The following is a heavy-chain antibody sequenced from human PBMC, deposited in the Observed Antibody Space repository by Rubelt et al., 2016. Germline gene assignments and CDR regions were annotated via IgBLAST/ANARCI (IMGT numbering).Heavy chain of an antibody. Sequence: LAQPGGSLRLSCAVSEFTFTAYSMNWVRQAPGKGLEWVSYINSDGGVKYYADSVKGRFTISRDNAKKSLYLQMSSLREEDTAVYYCVRDRVVITNDAFDVWGQGTMVTVSS. D-gene: IGHD3-22*01. CDR1: EFTFTAYS. V-gene: IGHV3-48*02. J-gene: IGHJ3*01. CDR3: VRDRVVITNDAFDV. CDR2: INSDGGVK.